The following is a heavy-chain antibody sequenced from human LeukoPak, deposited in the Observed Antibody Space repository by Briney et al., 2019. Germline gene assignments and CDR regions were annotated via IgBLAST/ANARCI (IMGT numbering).Heavy chain of an antibody. D-gene: IGHD1-26*01. V-gene: IGHV3-74*01. CDR3: ARDWDTDGMDV. J-gene: IGHJ6*02. CDR1: RFTFSSYW. Sequence: GGSLRLSCVASRFTFSSYWMHWVRQAPGKGLVWVSRINNDGSSTNYADSVKGRFTISRDNAKNTLYLQMNSLRAEDTAVYYCARDWDTDGMDVWGQGTTVTVSS. CDR2: INNDGSST.